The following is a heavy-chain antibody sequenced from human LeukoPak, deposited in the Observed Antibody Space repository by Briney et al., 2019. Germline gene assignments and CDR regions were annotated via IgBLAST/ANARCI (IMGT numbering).Heavy chain of an antibody. CDR2: INPNSGGT. CDR3: TRDLNDFWSGYQGGNSGNY. Sequence: APVKVSRKASVYTFTGYYMHWVRQAPGQGRGRMGWINPNSGGTNYAQKFQGRVTMTRETSISTAYMELSRLRSDDTAVYYCTRDLNDFWSGYQGGNSGNYWGQGTLVTVSS. CDR1: VYTFTGYY. J-gene: IGHJ4*02. V-gene: IGHV1-2*02. D-gene: IGHD3-3*01.